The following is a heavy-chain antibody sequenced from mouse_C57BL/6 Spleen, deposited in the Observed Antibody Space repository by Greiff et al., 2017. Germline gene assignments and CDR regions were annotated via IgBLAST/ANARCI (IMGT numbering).Heavy chain of an antibody. J-gene: IGHJ1*03. V-gene: IGHV1-76*01. CDR3: ARRDGPSYWYFDV. CDR1: GYTFTDYY. CDR2: IYPGSGNN. D-gene: IGHD2-3*01. Sequence: VQLQQSGAELVRPGASVKLSCKASGYTFTDYYINWVKLRPGQGLEWIARIYPGSGNNYYNEKFKGKATLTAEKSSSTAYMQLSSLTSEDSAVYFGARRDGPSYWYFDVWGTGTTVTVSS.